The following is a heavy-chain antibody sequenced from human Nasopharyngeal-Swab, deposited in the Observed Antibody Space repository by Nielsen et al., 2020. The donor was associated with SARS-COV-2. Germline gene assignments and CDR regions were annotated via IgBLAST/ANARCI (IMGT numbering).Heavy chain of an antibody. J-gene: IGHJ4*02. CDR2: VHWDDEK. CDR3: ARGYQLIRGFDY. Sequence: WIRQPPGKALEWLALVHWDDEKRYSPSLKSRLTITKDTSKNQMVLTMTNVDPVDTATYYCARGYQLIRGFDYWGQGTLVTVSS. D-gene: IGHD2-2*01. V-gene: IGHV2-5*02.